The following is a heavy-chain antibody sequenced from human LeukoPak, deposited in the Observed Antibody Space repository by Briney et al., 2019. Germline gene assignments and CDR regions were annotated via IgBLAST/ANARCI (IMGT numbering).Heavy chain of an antibody. J-gene: IGHJ3*02. CDR3: AQRPAYDIVVVPVNYAFDI. CDR1: GGSFSGYY. D-gene: IGHD2-2*01. V-gene: IGHV4-34*01. Sequence: SETLSLTCAVYGGSFSGYYWSWIRQPPGNGLEWIWEINHSGSTNYNPSLKSRVTISVDTSKNQFSLKLSSVTAADTAVYYCAQRPAYDIVVVPVNYAFDIWGQGTMVTVSS. CDR2: INHSGST.